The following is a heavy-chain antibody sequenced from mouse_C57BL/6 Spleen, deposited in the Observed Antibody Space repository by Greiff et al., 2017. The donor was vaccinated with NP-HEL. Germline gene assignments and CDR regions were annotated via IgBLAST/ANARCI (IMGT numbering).Heavy chain of an antibody. CDR2: INPNNGGT. J-gene: IGHJ4*01. D-gene: IGHD1-1*01. Sequence: VQLKQSGPELVKPGASVKMSCKASGYTFTDYNMHWVKQSHGKSLEWIGYINPNNGGTSYNQKFKGKATLTVNKSSSTAYMELRSLTSEDSAVYYCASSYYYGSSYGAMDYWGQGTSVTVAS. V-gene: IGHV1-22*01. CDR3: ASSYYYGSSYGAMDY. CDR1: GYTFTDYN.